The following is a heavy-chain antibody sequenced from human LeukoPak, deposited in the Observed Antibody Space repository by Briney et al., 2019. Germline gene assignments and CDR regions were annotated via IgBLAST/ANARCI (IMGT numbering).Heavy chain of an antibody. V-gene: IGHV3-23*01. CDR2: ISGSGGST. J-gene: IGHJ4*02. CDR3: ARDRGSSSFDY. Sequence: GGSLRLSCAASGFTFSSYAMSWVRQVPGKGLEWVSGISGSGGSTYFADSVKGRFTISRDNAKNSLFLQMNSLRVEDTAVYYCARDRGSSSFDYWGQGTLVTVSS. CDR1: GFTFSSYA. D-gene: IGHD3-10*01.